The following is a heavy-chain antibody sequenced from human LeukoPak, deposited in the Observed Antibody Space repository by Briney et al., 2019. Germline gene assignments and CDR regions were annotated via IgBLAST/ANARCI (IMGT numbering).Heavy chain of an antibody. D-gene: IGHD3-22*01. CDR1: GDSVSSNSAV. J-gene: IGHJ4*02. Sequence: PSQTLSLTCAISGDSVSSNSAVWTWIRQSPSRGLEWLGRSYYRSKWYNDYPISVKSRMTIIPDTSKNQFSLHLNSVPPEDTAVYYCAREVSSGYVVDDWGQGTLVTVSS. CDR2: SYYRSKWYN. V-gene: IGHV6-1*01. CDR3: AREVSSGYVVDD.